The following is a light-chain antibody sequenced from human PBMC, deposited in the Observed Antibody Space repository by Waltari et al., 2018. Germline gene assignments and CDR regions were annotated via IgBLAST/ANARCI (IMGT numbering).Light chain of an antibody. V-gene: IGLV2-14*03. J-gene: IGLJ2*01. Sequence: QSALTQPASVSGSPGQSITISCSGISSDVGGYNFVSWYQQHPGKAPTLLIFDVSNPHSGVCKRFSGCKSGNTAYRTISGVQPEEEADYYCSSYRRSRTYVVRGGGTKLTVL. CDR2: DVS. CDR3: SSYRRSRTYVV. CDR1: SSDVGGYNF.